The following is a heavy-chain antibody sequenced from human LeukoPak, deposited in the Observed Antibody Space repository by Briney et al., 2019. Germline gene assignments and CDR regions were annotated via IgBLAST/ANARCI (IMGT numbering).Heavy chain of an antibody. Sequence: ASVKVSCKASGYTFTGYYMHWVRQAPGQGLEWMGWINPNSGGTNYAQKFQGRVTMTRDTSISTAYMELSRLGSDGTAVYYCARASVGYCSGGSCYPGVYWGQGTLVTVSS. CDR2: INPNSGGT. CDR3: ARASVGYCSGGSCYPGVY. D-gene: IGHD2-15*01. J-gene: IGHJ4*02. CDR1: GYTFTGYY. V-gene: IGHV1-2*02.